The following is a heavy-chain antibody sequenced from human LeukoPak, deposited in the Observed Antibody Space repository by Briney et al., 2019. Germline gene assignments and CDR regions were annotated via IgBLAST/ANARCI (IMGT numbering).Heavy chain of an antibody. CDR3: ASEIIFGSFDY. Sequence: PGGSLRLSCAASGFTFSSYAMHWVRQAPGKGLEWVAVISYDGSNKYYADSVKGRFTISRDNSKNTLYLQMNSLRAEDTAVYYCASEIIFGSFDYWGQRTLVTVSS. D-gene: IGHD3-3*01. J-gene: IGHJ4*02. V-gene: IGHV3-30*04. CDR1: GFTFSSYA. CDR2: ISYDGSNK.